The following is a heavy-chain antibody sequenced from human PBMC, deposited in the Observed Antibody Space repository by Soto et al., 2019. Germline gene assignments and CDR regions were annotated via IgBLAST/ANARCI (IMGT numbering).Heavy chain of an antibody. Sequence: GGSLRLSCAASGFTFSDYYMSWIRQAPGKGLEWVSYISSSGSTIYYADSVKGRFTISRDNAKNSLYLQMNSLRAEDTAVYYCARDPSSGSSVFDYWGQGTLVTVSS. CDR3: ARDPSSGSSVFDY. J-gene: IGHJ4*02. V-gene: IGHV3-11*01. CDR1: GFTFSDYY. D-gene: IGHD6-19*01. CDR2: ISSSGSTI.